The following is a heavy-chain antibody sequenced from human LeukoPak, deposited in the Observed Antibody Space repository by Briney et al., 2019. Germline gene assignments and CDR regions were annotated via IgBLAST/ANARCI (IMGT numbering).Heavy chain of an antibody. D-gene: IGHD6-13*01. J-gene: IGHJ6*02. CDR3: AGAYSSSWYPPNYYYYGMDV. Sequence: ASVKVSCKASGYTFTGYYMHWVRQAPGQGLEWMGWINPNSGGTNYAQKFQGRVTMTRDTSISTAYMELSGLRSDDTAVYYCAGAYSSSWYPPNYYYYGMDVWGQGTTVTVSS. CDR2: INPNSGGT. CDR1: GYTFTGYY. V-gene: IGHV1-2*02.